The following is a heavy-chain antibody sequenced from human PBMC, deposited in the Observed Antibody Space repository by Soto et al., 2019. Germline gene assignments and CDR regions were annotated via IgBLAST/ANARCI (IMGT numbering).Heavy chain of an antibody. D-gene: IGHD3-9*01. V-gene: IGHV3-53*04. J-gene: IGHJ6*02. Sequence: GGSLRLSCAASGFTVSSNYMSWVRQAPGKGLEWVSVIYSGGSTYYADSVKGRFTISRHNSKNTLYLQMNSLRAEDTAVYYCAGRYFDWFGYYYHGMDVWGQRTTVTVSS. CDR2: IYSGGST. CDR3: AGRYFDWFGYYYHGMDV. CDR1: GFTVSSNY.